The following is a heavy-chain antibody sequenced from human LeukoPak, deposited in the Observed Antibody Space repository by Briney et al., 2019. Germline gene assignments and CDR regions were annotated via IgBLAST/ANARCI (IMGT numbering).Heavy chain of an antibody. Sequence: ASVKVSCKASGGTLSSYAISWVRQAPGQGLEWMGWISAYNGNTNYAQKLQGRVTMTTDTSTSTAYMELRSLRSDDTAVYYCARGGLSTGPIDYWGQGTLVTVSS. CDR1: GGTLSSYA. CDR3: ARGGLSTGPIDY. V-gene: IGHV1-18*01. CDR2: ISAYNGNT. D-gene: IGHD3-10*02. J-gene: IGHJ4*02.